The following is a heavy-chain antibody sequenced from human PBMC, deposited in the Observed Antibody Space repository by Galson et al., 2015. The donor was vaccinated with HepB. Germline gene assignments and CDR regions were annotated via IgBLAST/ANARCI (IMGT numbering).Heavy chain of an antibody. CDR1: GFTFSSYG. V-gene: IGHV3-30*18. CDR2: ISYDGSNK. CDR3: AKDIAAAGTGGAFDI. D-gene: IGHD6-13*01. Sequence: SLRLSCAASGFTFSSYGMHWVRQAPGKGLEWVAVISYDGSNKYYADSVKGRFTISRDNSKNTLYLQMNSLRAEDTAVYYCAKDIAAAGTGGAFDIWGQGTMVTVSS. J-gene: IGHJ3*02.